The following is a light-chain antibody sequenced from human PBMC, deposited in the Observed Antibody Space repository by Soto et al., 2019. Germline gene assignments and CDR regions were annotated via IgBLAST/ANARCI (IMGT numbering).Light chain of an antibody. CDR2: DAS. V-gene: IGKV1-33*01. Sequence: DIQMTQSPSSLSASVGDRVTITCQASQDISNYLNWYQQTPGKAPKVLIRDASTLEGGVPSRFNGSGSGTDFTLTISSLEVEDFATYFCQQYNSYPLTFGGGTKLEI. CDR1: QDISNY. CDR3: QQYNSYPLT. J-gene: IGKJ4*01.